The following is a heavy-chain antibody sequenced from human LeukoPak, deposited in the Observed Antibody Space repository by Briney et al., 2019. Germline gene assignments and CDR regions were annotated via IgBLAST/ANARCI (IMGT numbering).Heavy chain of an antibody. D-gene: IGHD1-26*01. J-gene: IGHJ3*02. Sequence: GGSLRLSCAASGFTFIIYAMSWVGQAPGKGLEWVSTISGSGGSTYYADSVKGRFTISRDNSKNTLYLQMNSLRAEDTAVYYCAKDWGSGSYQPDAFDIWGQGTMVTVSS. CDR2: ISGSGGST. CDR1: GFTFIIYA. V-gene: IGHV3-23*01. CDR3: AKDWGSGSYQPDAFDI.